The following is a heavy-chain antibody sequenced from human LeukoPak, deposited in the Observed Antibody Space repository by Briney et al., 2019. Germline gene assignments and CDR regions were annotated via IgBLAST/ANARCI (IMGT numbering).Heavy chain of an antibody. V-gene: IGHV3-48*03. J-gene: IGHJ4*02. D-gene: IGHD6-19*01. CDR3: AKSSTYSSGWIDY. CDR1: GFTFSSYE. CDR2: ISSSGSTI. Sequence: PGGSLRLSCAASGFTFSSYEMNWVRQAPGKGLEWVSYISSSGSTIYYADSVKGRFTISRDNSKNSLYLQMNSLRAEDTALYYCAKSSTYSSGWIDYWGQGTLVTVSS.